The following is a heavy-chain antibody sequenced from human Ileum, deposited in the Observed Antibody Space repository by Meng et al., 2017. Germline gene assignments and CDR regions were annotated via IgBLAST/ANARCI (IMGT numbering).Heavy chain of an antibody. Sequence: GSLRLSCIVSGFSISTGYYWGWIRQPPGKGLEWIGSIYHSGSPYYNRSLTSRVSISTDTSKNQFFLKLSSVTAADTAVYYCARGGITGDRIDWGQGTLVTVSS. CDR1: GFSISTGYY. CDR2: IYHSGSP. V-gene: IGHV4-38-2*02. CDR3: ARGGITGDRID. D-gene: IGHD2-8*02. J-gene: IGHJ4*02.